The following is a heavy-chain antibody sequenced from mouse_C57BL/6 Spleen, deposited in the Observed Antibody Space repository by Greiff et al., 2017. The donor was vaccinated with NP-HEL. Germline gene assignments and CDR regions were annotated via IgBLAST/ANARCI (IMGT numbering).Heavy chain of an antibody. J-gene: IGHJ4*01. D-gene: IGHD2-4*01. Sequence: QVQLQQSGAELARPGASVKLSCKASGYTFTSYGISWVKQRTGQGLEWIGEIYPRSGNTYYNEKFKGKATLTADKSSSTAYMELRSLTSEDSAVYFCAIDSLYDYDGYYAMDDWGQGTSVTVSS. CDR3: AIDSLYDYDGYYAMDD. CDR1: GYTFTSYG. CDR2: IYPRSGNT. V-gene: IGHV1-81*01.